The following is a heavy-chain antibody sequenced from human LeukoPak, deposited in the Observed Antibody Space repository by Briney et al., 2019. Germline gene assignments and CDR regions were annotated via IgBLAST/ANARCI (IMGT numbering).Heavy chain of an antibody. V-gene: IGHV4-59*08. Sequence: PSETLSLTCTVSGGSISSYYWSWIRQPPGKGLEWIGYIYYSGSTNYNPSLKSRVTISVDTSKNQFSLKLSSVTAADTAVYYCARGHPRYGMDVWGQGTTVTVSS. CDR2: IYYSGST. CDR1: GGSISSYY. J-gene: IGHJ6*02. CDR3: ARGHPRYGMDV.